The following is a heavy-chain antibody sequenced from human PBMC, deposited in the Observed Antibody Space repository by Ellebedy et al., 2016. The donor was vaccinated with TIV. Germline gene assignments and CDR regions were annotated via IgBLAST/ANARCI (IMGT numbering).Heavy chain of an antibody. D-gene: IGHD4-17*01. V-gene: IGHV1-18*04. Sequence: AASVKVSCKASGYTFTSYGFSWVRQVPGQGLEWVGWITSDSGNTNYAQKIQGRVTMTTDTSTSTTYMELRSLRSDDTAVYYCARGAYGDHAFEYWGQGTLVTVSS. J-gene: IGHJ4*02. CDR2: ITSDSGNT. CDR3: ARGAYGDHAFEY. CDR1: GYTFTSYG.